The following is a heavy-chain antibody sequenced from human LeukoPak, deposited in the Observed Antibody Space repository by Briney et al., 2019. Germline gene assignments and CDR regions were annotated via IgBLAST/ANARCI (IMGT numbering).Heavy chain of an antibody. CDR3: ARDRWGSGRYFYCFDY. Sequence: PGGSLRPSCAASGFTFSSYSMNWVRQAPGKGLEWVSYISSSSGVIYYADSAKGRFTISRDNAKNSLYLQMNSLRDEDTTVYYCARDRWGSGRYFYCFDYWGQGTLVTVSS. CDR2: ISSSSGVI. J-gene: IGHJ4*02. CDR1: GFTFSSYS. D-gene: IGHD3-10*01. V-gene: IGHV3-48*02.